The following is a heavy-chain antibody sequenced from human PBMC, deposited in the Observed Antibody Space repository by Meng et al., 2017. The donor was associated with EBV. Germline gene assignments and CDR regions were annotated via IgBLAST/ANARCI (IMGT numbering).Heavy chain of an antibody. CDR2: IYHSGST. Sequence: QVQLQESGPGLVXPXXXXXLTXAXXGGSISSSNWWSWVRQPPGKGLEWIGEIYHSGSTNYNPSLKSRVTISVDKSKNQFSLKLSSVTAADTAVYYCARDRGGYYDSSGYYADWGQGTLVTVSS. CDR1: GGSISSSNW. D-gene: IGHD3-22*01. CDR3: ARDRGGYYDSSGYYAD. J-gene: IGHJ4*02. V-gene: IGHV4-4*02.